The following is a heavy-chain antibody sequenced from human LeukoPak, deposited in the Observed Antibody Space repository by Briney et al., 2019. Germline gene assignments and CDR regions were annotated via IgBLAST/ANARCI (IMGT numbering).Heavy chain of an antibody. J-gene: IGHJ4*02. CDR1: GFTFSNYA. V-gene: IGHV3-23*01. Sequence: GGSLRLSCAGPGFTFSNYAMNWVRQAPGKGLEWVSTISDGGGTTYYADSVEGRFTISRDNSKNTVYLQMDRVRVEDAAVYYCATAPVTTCSGAYCYPFDYWGQGTLVTVSS. CDR3: ATAPVTTCSGAYCYPFDY. CDR2: ISDGGGTT. D-gene: IGHD2-21*01.